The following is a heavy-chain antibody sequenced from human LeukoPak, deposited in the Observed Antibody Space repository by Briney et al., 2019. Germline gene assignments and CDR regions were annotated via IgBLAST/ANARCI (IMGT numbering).Heavy chain of an antibody. CDR2: ISSSSSYI. J-gene: IGHJ6*03. D-gene: IGHD1-26*01. Sequence: PGGSLRLSCAASGFTFSSYSMNWVRQAPGKGLEWVSSISSSSSYIYYADSVKGRFTISRDNAKNSLYLQMNSLRAEDTAVYYCARGRGGGSYYVNYYYYYMDVWGKGTTVTVSS. V-gene: IGHV3-21*01. CDR1: GFTFSSYS. CDR3: ARGRGGGSYYVNYYYYYMDV.